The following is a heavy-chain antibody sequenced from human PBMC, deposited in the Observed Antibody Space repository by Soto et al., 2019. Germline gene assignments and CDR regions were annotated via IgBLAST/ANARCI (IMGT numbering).Heavy chain of an antibody. D-gene: IGHD3-3*01. CDR2: IYYSGST. J-gene: IGHJ4*02. CDR1: GGSISSYY. Sequence: SETLSLTCTVSGGSISSYYWSWIRQPPGKGLEWIGYIYYSGSTNYNPSLKSRVTISVDTSKNQFSLKLSSVTAADTAVYYCARFLWSGYYSSYFDYWGQGTLVTVSS. V-gene: IGHV4-59*01. CDR3: ARFLWSGYYSSYFDY.